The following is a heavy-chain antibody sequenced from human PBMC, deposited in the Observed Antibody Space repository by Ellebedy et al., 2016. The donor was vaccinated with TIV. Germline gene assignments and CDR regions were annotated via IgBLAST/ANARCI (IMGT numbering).Heavy chain of an antibody. CDR2: ISGSGGST. CDR1: GFTFSSYA. CDR3: ARASVAYYFDY. Sequence: GGSLRLSXAASGFTFSSYAMSWVRQAPGKGLEWVSAISGSGGSTYYADSVKGRFTISRDNAKNTLYLQMNSLRAEDTAVYYCARASVAYYFDYWGQGTLVTVSS. J-gene: IGHJ4*02. V-gene: IGHV3-23*01. D-gene: IGHD2-15*01.